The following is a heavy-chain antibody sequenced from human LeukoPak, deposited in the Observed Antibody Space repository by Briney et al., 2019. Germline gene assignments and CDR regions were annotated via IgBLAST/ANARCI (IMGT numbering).Heavy chain of an antibody. CDR1: GYTFTEYG. V-gene: IGHV1-18*01. Sequence: ASVKVSCKASGYTFTEYGITWVRQAPGQGLEWLGWISAYNGITNYAQKFQGRVTITADESTSTAYMELSSLRSEDTAVYYCAKANRVAAARYWGQGTLVTVSS. J-gene: IGHJ4*02. D-gene: IGHD6-13*01. CDR3: AKANRVAAARY. CDR2: ISAYNGIT.